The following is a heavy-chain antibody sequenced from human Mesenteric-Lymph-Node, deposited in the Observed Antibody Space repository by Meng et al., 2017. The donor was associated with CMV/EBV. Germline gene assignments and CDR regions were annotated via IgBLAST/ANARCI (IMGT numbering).Heavy chain of an antibody. CDR1: GGSISSSNW. J-gene: IGHJ5*02. D-gene: IGHD3-16*01. CDR2: IYHTGST. Sequence: GSLRLSCAVSGGSISSSNWWSWVRQPPGKGLEWIGEIYHTGSTNYNPSLKSRVTISVDKSKNQFSLRLSSVTAADTAVYYCARCGGWRFDPWGQGTLVTVSS. CDR3: ARCGGWRFDP. V-gene: IGHV4-4*02.